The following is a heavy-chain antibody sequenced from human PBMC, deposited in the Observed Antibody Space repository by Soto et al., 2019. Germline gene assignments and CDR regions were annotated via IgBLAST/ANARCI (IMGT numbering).Heavy chain of an antibody. CDR1: GFTFSGSV. CDR2: IGRKANNYAT. J-gene: IGHJ4*02. Sequence: ELQLVESGGGLVQPGGSLKLSCAASGFTFSGSVLHWVRQASGKGLEWVGHIGRKANNYATTYAASVTGRFSIFRDDSENTAFLQMISLTCEGTAVYYWSSQDCSGDACQHPNWGQGNLVTVSS. D-gene: IGHD6-25*01. V-gene: IGHV3-73*02. CDR3: SSQDCSGDACQHPN.